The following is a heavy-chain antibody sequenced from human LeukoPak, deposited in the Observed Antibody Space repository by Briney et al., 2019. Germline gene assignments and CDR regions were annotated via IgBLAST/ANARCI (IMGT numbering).Heavy chain of an antibody. V-gene: IGHV4-38-2*02. CDR3: ARVDYGDGYYYYYYMDV. CDR1: GYFISTGYY. J-gene: IGHJ6*03. Sequence: SETLSLTCTVSGYFISTGYYWGWIRQSPGKGLEWIAIIYHSGNNYYNPSLKSRVTISVDTSKNQFSLKLSSVTAADTAVYYCARVDYGDGYYYYYYMDVWGKGTTVTVSS. CDR2: IYHSGNN. D-gene: IGHD4-17*01.